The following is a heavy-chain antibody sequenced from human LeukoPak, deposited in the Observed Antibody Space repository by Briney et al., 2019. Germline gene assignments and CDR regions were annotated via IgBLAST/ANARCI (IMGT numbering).Heavy chain of an antibody. V-gene: IGHV3-9*01. Sequence: GRSLRLSCAASGFTFDDYAMHWVRQAPGKSLEWVSGISWNSGTIGYADSVKGRFTISRDNPKNSLYLQMNSLRAEDTALYYCAKDTTYDGSGYYDYWGQGTLVTVSS. J-gene: IGHJ4*02. D-gene: IGHD3-22*01. CDR1: GFTFDDYA. CDR2: ISWNSGTI. CDR3: AKDTTYDGSGYYDY.